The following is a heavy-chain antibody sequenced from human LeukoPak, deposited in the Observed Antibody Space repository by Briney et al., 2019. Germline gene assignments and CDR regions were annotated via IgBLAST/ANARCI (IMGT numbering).Heavy chain of an antibody. D-gene: IGHD3-10*01. J-gene: IGHJ4*02. V-gene: IGHV4-34*01. CDR2: INHSGST. CDR3: ARGAASETDYYGSGSYSRILNSYYFDY. Sequence: SETLSLTCAVYGGSFSGYYWSWIRQPPGKGLEWIGEINHSGSTNYNPSLKSRVTISVDTSKNQFSLKLSSVTAADTAVYYCARGAASETDYYGSGSYSRILNSYYFDYWGQGTLVTVSS. CDR1: GGSFSGYY.